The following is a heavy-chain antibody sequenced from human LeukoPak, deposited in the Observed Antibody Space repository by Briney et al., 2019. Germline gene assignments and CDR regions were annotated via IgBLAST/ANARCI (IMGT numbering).Heavy chain of an antibody. D-gene: IGHD2-8*02. V-gene: IGHV3-7*01. CDR2: IKQDGSEK. Sequence: GGSLRLSCAASGFAFESYWMSWVRQAPGKGLEWVANIKQDGSEKYYVDSVKGRFTISRDNAKNSLYLQMNSLRAEDTAVYYCARGSTGIWGQGTMVTVPS. CDR3: ARGSTGI. J-gene: IGHJ3*02. CDR1: GFAFESYW.